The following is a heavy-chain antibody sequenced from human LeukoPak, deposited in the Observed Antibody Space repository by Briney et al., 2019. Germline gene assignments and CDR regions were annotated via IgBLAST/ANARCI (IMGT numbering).Heavy chain of an antibody. J-gene: IGHJ4*02. V-gene: IGHV4-39*01. CDR1: GGSISSSSYY. CDR2: IYYSGST. CDR3: ARPGDYYDSSGYYTGLPFDY. D-gene: IGHD3-22*01. Sequence: SETLSLTCTVSGGSISSSSYYWGWIRQPPGKGLEWIGSIYYSGSTYYNPSLKSRVTISVDTSRNQFSLKLSSVTAADTAVYYCARPGDYYDSSGYYTGLPFDYWGQGTLVTVSS.